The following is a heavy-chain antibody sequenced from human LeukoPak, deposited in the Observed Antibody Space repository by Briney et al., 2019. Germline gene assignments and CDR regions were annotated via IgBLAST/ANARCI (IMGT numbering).Heavy chain of an antibody. V-gene: IGHV3-23*01. J-gene: IGHJ4*02. CDR2: ISGSGGST. D-gene: IGHD5-18*01. Sequence: PGGSLRLSCAASGFTFSSYAMSWVRQAPGKGLEWVLAISGSGGSTYYADSVKGRFTISRDNSKNTLYLQMNSLRAEDTAVYYCAKSRTWIQLWFSDYWGQGTLVTVSS. CDR1: GFTFSSYA. CDR3: AKSRTWIQLWFSDY.